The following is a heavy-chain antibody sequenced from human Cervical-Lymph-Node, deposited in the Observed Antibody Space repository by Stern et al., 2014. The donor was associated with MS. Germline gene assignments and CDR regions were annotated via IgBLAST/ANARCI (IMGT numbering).Heavy chain of an antibody. CDR3: DGSYEEYGDHATSVLDH. V-gene: IGHV1-69*14. CDR1: GGTLNNYA. J-gene: IGHJ4*02. Sequence: VPLVQSGPEVKKPGSSVTISCKASGGTLNNYAINWVRQAPGQGLEWMGGIIPIFGVTNYAQKFQDRVTIKADKSMVTAYMELSSLRSEDTAICARDGSYEEYGDHATSVLDHWGQGTLVTVSS. D-gene: IGHD4-17*01. CDR2: IIPIFGVT.